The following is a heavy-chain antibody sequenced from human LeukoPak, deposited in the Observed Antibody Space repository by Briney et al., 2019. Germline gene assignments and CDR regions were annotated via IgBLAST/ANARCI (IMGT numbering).Heavy chain of an antibody. D-gene: IGHD3-3*01. Sequence: GGSLRLSCAASGLTFSSYAMSWVRQAPGKGLEWVSAISGSGGSTYYADSVKGRFTISRDNSRNTLYLQMNSLRAEDTAVYYCAKKRGGLYECSDYWGQGTLVTVSS. CDR2: ISGSGGST. J-gene: IGHJ4*02. CDR1: GLTFSSYA. CDR3: AKKRGGLYECSDY. V-gene: IGHV3-23*01.